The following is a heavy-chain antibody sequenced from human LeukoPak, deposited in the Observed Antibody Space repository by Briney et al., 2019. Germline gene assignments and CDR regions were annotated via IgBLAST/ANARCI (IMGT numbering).Heavy chain of an antibody. CDR1: GYTFVNYG. J-gene: IGHJ4*02. D-gene: IGHD2-8*02. CDR2: ISPHSGDT. CDR3: AKDGRQGYCTD. V-gene: IGHV1-18*01. Sequence: ASVKVSCKTSGYTFVNYGIAWGRQAPRQGLEYMGWISPHSGDTHYAQNLQGRVTLTTDTPTSTVYMEVRSLRSDDTAVYYCAKDGRQGYCTDWGQGTLVTVSS.